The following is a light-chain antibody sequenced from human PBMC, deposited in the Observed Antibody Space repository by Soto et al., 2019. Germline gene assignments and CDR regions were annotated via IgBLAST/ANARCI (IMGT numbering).Light chain of an antibody. J-gene: IGKJ2*01. Sequence: EIVLTQSPATLSVSPGARAPLSCRARQSVSSNLAWYQQKPGQAPRLLIYGASTRATGIPARFSGSWSGTEFTLTISSLQSEDFALYYCQEYNNWSYTFGQGTKVDIK. CDR3: QEYNNWSYT. CDR2: GAS. V-gene: IGKV3-15*01. CDR1: QSVSSN.